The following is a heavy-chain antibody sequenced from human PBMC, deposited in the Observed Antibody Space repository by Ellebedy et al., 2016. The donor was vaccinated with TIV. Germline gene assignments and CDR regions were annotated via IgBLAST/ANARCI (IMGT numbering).Heavy chain of an antibody. J-gene: IGHJ4*02. CDR1: GYTFTSYA. Sequence: AASVKVSCKASGYTFTSYAMNWVRQAPGQGLEWMGWINTNTGNPTYAQGFTGRFVFSLDTSVSTAYLQICSLKAEDTAVYYCATGGLDYYGSGSSDVFDYWGQGTLVTVSS. CDR3: ATGGLDYYGSGSSDVFDY. D-gene: IGHD3-10*01. CDR2: INTNTGNP. V-gene: IGHV7-4-1*01.